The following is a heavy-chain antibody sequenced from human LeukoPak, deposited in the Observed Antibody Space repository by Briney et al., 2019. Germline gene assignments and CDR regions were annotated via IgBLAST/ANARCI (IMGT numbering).Heavy chain of an antibody. Sequence: SGGSLRLSCAASGFTFRSYGMHWVRQAPGKGLEGVAVISYDGSNKYYADSVKGRFTISRDNSKITLYLQMNSLRAEDTAVYYCAKDLSGYCSGGSCGPFDYWGQGTLVTVSS. CDR2: ISYDGSNK. D-gene: IGHD2-15*01. J-gene: IGHJ4*02. CDR1: GFTFRSYG. V-gene: IGHV3-30*18. CDR3: AKDLSGYCSGGSCGPFDY.